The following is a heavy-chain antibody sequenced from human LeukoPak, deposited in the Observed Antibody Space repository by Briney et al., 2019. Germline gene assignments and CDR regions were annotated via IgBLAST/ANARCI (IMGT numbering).Heavy chain of an antibody. CDR3: AELGITMIGGV. J-gene: IGHJ6*04. CDR2: INSDGSRT. V-gene: IGHV3-74*01. Sequence: GGSLRLSCAASGFTFNNYWMHWVRQVPGEGLVWVARINSDGSRTNYVDSAKGRFTISRDNAKNSLYMQMNSLRAEDTAVYYCAELGITMIGGVWGKGTTVTIPS. D-gene: IGHD3-10*02. CDR1: GFTFNNYW.